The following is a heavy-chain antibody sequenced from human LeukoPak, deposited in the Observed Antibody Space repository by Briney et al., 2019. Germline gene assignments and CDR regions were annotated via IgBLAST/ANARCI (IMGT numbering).Heavy chain of an antibody. Sequence: GGSLRLSCAASGFTFSSYAMSWVRQAPGKGLEWVSAISGSGGSTYYADSVNGRFTISRDNSKNTLYLQMNGLRAEDTAVYYCANGRGYSYGWGYYFDYWGQGTLVTVSS. D-gene: IGHD5-18*01. CDR1: GFTFSSYA. V-gene: IGHV3-23*01. J-gene: IGHJ4*02. CDR2: ISGSGGST. CDR3: ANGRGYSYGWGYYFDY.